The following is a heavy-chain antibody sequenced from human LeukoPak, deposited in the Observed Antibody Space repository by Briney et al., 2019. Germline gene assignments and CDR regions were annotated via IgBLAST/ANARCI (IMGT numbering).Heavy chain of an antibody. CDR1: GGTFSSNA. CDR3: ARPTTQSGYFSNFDY. J-gene: IGHJ4*02. D-gene: IGHD3-22*01. Sequence: SVKVSCKASGGTFSSNAISWVRQPPGQGLDWMGGIIPMFGTANYAQKFQGRVTITADESTSTAYMELSSLRSEDTAVYYCARPTTQSGYFSNFDYWGQGTLVTVSS. V-gene: IGHV1-69*13. CDR2: IIPMFGTA.